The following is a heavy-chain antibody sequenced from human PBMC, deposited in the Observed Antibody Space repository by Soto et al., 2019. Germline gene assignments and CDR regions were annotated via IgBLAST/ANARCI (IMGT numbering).Heavy chain of an antibody. CDR3: ASRVSSDVLTGSFNYYYFYGMDV. Sequence: GGSLRLSCATSGFRVSSNYMSWVRQARGRGLEWFSLIYGGGTTYYADSVNGRFTISRDNSKNMLSLQMNSLRAEDTAVYYCASRVSSDVLTGSFNYYYFYGMDVWGQGATVTVSS. V-gene: IGHV3-53*01. J-gene: IGHJ6*02. CDR1: GFRVSSNY. CDR2: IYGGGTT. D-gene: IGHD3-9*01.